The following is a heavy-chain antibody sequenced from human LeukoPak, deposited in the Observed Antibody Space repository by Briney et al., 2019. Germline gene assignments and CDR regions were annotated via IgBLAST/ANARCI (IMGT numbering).Heavy chain of an antibody. CDR1: GLTFSSYS. D-gene: IGHD6-19*01. J-gene: IGHJ5*02. Sequence: GGSLRLSYAASGLTFSSYSMNWVRQAPGKGLEWVSSISSSSSYIYYADSVKGRFTISRDNAKNSLYLQMNSLRAEDTAVYYCARAGGIAVNWFDPWGQGTLVTVSS. CDR3: ARAGGIAVNWFDP. V-gene: IGHV3-21*01. CDR2: ISSSSSYI.